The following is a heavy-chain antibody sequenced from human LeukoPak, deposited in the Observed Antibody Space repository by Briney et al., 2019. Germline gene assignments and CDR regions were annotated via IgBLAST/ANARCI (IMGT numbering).Heavy chain of an antibody. CDR1: YW. CDR2: IKVDGSEK. Sequence: YWMTWVRQAPGRGLEWVANIKVDGSEKYYVDSVKGRFTISRDNAKNSLYLQMNSLRAEDTAAYYCARLLALRYFDYWGQGTLVTVSS. CDR3: ARLLALRYFDY. V-gene: IGHV3-7*01. J-gene: IGHJ4*02.